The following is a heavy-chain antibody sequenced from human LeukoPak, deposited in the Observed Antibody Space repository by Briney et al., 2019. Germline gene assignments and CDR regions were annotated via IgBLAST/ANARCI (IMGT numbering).Heavy chain of an antibody. CDR2: ISGSGGST. CDR1: GFTFSSYA. V-gene: IGHV3-23*01. CDR3: AKGLYSNYELGLDY. D-gene: IGHD4-11*01. Sequence: GGSLRLSCVASGFTFSSYAMSWVRQAPGKGLEWVSAISGSGGSTYYADSVKGRFTISRDNSKNTLYLQMNSLRAEDTAVYYCAKGLYSNYELGLDYWGQGTLVTVSS. J-gene: IGHJ4*02.